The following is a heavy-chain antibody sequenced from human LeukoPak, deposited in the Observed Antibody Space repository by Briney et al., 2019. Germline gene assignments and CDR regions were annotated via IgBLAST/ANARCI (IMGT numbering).Heavy chain of an antibody. CDR2: IRYDGSNK. D-gene: IGHD7-27*01. CDR1: GFTFSSYG. J-gene: IGHJ3*02. CDR3: AKDLTGDHSAFDI. V-gene: IGHV3-30*02. Sequence: GGSLRLSCAASGFTFSSYGMHWVRQAPGKGLEWVAFIRYDGSNKYYADSVKGRFTISRDNSKNTLYLQMNSLRAEDTAVNYCAKDLTGDHSAFDIWGQGTMVTVSS.